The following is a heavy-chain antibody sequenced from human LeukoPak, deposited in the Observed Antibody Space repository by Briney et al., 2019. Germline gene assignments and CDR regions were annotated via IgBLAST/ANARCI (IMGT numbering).Heavy chain of an antibody. V-gene: IGHV1-18*01. D-gene: IGHD3-22*01. CDR2: IGAYNGNT. J-gene: IGHJ4*02. CDR3: ARSPDTYYYDSSGYLHDY. Sequence: ASVKVSCKASGYALTSYGISWVRQAPGQGLEWMGWIGAYNGNTNYAQKLQGRVTMTTDTSTSTAYMELRSLRSDDTAVYYCARSPDTYYYDSSGYLHDYWGQGTLVTVSS. CDR1: GYALTSYG.